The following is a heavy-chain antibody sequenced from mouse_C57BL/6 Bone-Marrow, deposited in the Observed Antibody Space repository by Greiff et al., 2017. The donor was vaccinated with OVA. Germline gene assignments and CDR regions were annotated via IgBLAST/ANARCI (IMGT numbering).Heavy chain of an antibody. V-gene: IGHV1-18*01. J-gene: IGHJ2*01. CDR3: ARGGYGSSLDY. D-gene: IGHD1-1*01. CDR2: INPNNGGT. CDR1: GYTFTDYN. Sequence: VHVKHSGPELVKPGASVKIPCKASGYTFTDYNMDWVKQSHGKSLEWIGDINPNNGGTIYNQKFKGKATLTVDKSSSTAYMELRSLTSEDTAVYYCARGGYGSSLDYWGQGTTLTVSS.